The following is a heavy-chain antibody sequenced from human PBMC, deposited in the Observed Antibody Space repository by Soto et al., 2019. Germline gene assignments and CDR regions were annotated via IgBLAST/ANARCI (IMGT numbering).Heavy chain of an antibody. D-gene: IGHD3-9*01. CDR2: IIPIFGTA. CDR3: ARVGRVRYFDWLSTSHGMDV. J-gene: IGHJ6*02. Sequence: WASVKVSCKASGGTFSSYAISWVRQAPGQGLEWMGGIIPIFGTANYAQKFQGRVTITADKSTSTAYMELSSLRSEDTAVYYCARVGRVRYFDWLSTSHGMDVWGQGTTVTVSS. CDR1: GGTFSSYA. V-gene: IGHV1-69*06.